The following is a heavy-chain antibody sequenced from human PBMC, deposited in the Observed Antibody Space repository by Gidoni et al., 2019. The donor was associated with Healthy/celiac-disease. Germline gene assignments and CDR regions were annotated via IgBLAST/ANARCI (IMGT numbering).Heavy chain of an antibody. V-gene: IGHV3-7*03. Sequence: EIYGVDSVKGRLTISRDNAKNSLYLQVNSLRAEDMTVYYCVREGISITMIVVVITTDDAFDIWGQGTMVTVSS. D-gene: IGHD3-22*01. CDR2: EI. J-gene: IGHJ3*02. CDR3: VREGISITMIVVVITTDDAFDI.